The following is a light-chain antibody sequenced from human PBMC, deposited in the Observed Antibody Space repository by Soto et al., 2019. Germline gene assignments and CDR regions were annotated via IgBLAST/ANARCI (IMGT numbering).Light chain of an antibody. J-gene: IGKJ4*01. CDR2: VAS. CDR3: LQDYTSPLT. V-gene: IGKV1-6*01. Sequence: AIQRTQSPSSLSASLGDRVTITRRASQDIRHDLAWYQQRQGQAPKFXIYVASTLQSGVPSLFSGGGAGTDFTRTISSLQPEDLATDYCLQDYTSPLTFGGGTQVDIK. CDR1: QDIRHD.